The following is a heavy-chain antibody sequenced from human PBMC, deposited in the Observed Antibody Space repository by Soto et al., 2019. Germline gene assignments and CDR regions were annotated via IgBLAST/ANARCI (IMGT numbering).Heavy chain of an antibody. CDR3: AKGTYGLAPRPAIDY. CDR2: IRGSGGTT. Sequence: EVQLLESGGGLVQPGGSLRLSCAASGFTFSSYVMSWVRQAPGKGLEWVSAIRGSGGTTYYADSVKGRFTISRDNSRNTVYLQMNSLRPEDTAVYYCAKGTYGLAPRPAIDYWGQGTLLTVS. D-gene: IGHD3-10*01. CDR1: GFTFSSYV. J-gene: IGHJ4*02. V-gene: IGHV3-23*01.